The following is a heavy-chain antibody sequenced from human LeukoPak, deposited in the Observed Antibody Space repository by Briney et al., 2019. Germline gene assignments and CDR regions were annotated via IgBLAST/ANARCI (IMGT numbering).Heavy chain of an antibody. CDR1: GGSVSSYY. CDR3: ARAAPLDYGDYGFDY. V-gene: IGHV4-59*08. CDR2: IYYSGST. J-gene: IGHJ4*02. D-gene: IGHD4-17*01. Sequence: SETLSLTCTVSGGSVSSYYWSWIRQPPGKGLEWIGYIYYSGSTNYNPSLKSRVTISVDTSKNQFSLKLSSVTAADTAVYYCARAAPLDYGDYGFDYWGQGTLVTVSS.